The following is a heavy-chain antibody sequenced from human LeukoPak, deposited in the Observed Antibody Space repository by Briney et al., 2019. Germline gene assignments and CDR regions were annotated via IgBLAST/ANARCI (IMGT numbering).Heavy chain of an antibody. V-gene: IGHV4-38-2*02. CDR3: ARGTYGYYMDV. CDR2: IYRSGST. CDR1: NYSISNSLY. D-gene: IGHD4-17*01. J-gene: IGHJ6*03. Sequence: SETLSLTCSGSNYSISNSLYWGWLRQPPGKGLEWIGSIYRSGSTFYNPSLKSRVTISLDTSKNQFSLKRSSVTAADTAVYFCARGTYGYYMDVWGKGTTVTVSS.